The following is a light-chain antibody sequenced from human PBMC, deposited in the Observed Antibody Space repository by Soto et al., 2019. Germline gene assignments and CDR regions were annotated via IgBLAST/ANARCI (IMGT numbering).Light chain of an antibody. J-gene: IGLJ1*01. CDR2: EVS. CDR1: SSDVGDNNY. Sequence: QSALTQPPSASGSPGQSVTISCSGTSSDVGDNNYVSWYQQHPGKAPKVMIYEVSKRPSGVPDRFSASKSGNTASLTVSGLQAEDEADYYCSSYAGGNSYVFGTGTKVTVL. V-gene: IGLV2-8*01. CDR3: SSYAGGNSYV.